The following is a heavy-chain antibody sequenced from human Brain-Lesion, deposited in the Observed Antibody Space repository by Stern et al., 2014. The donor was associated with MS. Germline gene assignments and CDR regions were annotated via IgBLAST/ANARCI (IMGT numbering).Heavy chain of an antibody. V-gene: IGHV1-69*06. J-gene: IGHJ5*02. Sequence: QLGESGPEVKKPGSSVQVSCKASGGTFGTYPITWLRQAPGQGLEWMVRIIPIFGSPNYAQKFQGRVTITADRSTTTVYMKLSSLKSDDAAVYYCAKDGPALVTNWFDPWGRGTLVTVSS. CDR3: AKDGPALVTNWFDP. D-gene: IGHD5-18*01. CDR1: GGTFGTYP. CDR2: IIPIFGSP.